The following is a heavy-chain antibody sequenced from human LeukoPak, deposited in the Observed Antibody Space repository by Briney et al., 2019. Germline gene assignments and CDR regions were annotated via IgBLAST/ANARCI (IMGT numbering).Heavy chain of an antibody. J-gene: IGHJ4*02. CDR3: AKDLGIVGAAGGFDY. CDR1: GFTFSSYG. V-gene: IGHV3-30*18. D-gene: IGHD1-26*01. Sequence: PGGSLRLSSAASGFTFSSYGMHWVRQAPGKGLEWVAVISYDGSNKYYADSVKGRFTISRGNSKNTLYLQMNSLRAEDTAVYYCAKDLGIVGAAGGFDYWGQGTLVTVSS. CDR2: ISYDGSNK.